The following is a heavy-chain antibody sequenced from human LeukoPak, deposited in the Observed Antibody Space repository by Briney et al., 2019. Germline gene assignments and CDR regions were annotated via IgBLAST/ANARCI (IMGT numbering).Heavy chain of an antibody. Sequence: PGGSLRLSCAASGFTFSSYWMSWVRQAPGKGLEWVANIKQDGSEKYYVDSVKGRFTISRDNSKNTLYLQMNSLRAEDTAVYYCAKGTNWNFRSGSWFDPWGQGTLVTVSS. CDR2: IKQDGSEK. CDR3: AKGTNWNFRSGSWFDP. D-gene: IGHD1-7*01. V-gene: IGHV3-7*03. J-gene: IGHJ5*02. CDR1: GFTFSSYW.